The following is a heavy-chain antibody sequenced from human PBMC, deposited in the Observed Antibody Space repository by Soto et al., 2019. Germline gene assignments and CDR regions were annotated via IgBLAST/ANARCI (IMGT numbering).Heavy chain of an antibody. D-gene: IGHD6-19*01. CDR2: IWYDGSNK. CDR3: AKSAVAGGNAYYYYGMDV. J-gene: IGHJ6*02. Sequence: QVQLVESGGGVVQPGRSLRLSCAASGFTFSSYGMHWVRQAPGKGLEWVAVIWYDGSNKYYADCVKGRFTISRDNSKNTLYLEMNSLRAEDTAVYYCAKSAVAGGNAYYYYGMDVWGQGTTVTVSS. CDR1: GFTFSSYG. V-gene: IGHV3-33*06.